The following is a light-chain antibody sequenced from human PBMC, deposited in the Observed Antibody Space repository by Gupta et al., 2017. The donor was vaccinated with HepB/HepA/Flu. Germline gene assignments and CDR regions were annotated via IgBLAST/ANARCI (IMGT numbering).Light chain of an antibody. CDR2: YAS. CDR1: QYIGSG. J-gene: IGKJ1*01. V-gene: IGKV6-21*01. Sequence: EIVLTQSPDFQSVTPKEKVTITCRASQYIGSGLHWYQQKPGQSPKLLIKYASQAFSGVPSRFSGSGSGTDFTLSIKSLEAEDVATYYCQQSDDLPWTFGQGTKVEIK. CDR3: QQSDDLPWT.